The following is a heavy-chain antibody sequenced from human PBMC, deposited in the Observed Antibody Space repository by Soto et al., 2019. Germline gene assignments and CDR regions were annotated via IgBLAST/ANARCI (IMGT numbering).Heavy chain of an antibody. D-gene: IGHD2-21*02. CDR3: ARYLGVTAILRHTSNWFDP. V-gene: IGHV1-69*01. CDR1: GGTFSSYA. CDR2: IIPIFGTA. Sequence: QVQLVQSGAEVKKPGSSVKVSCKASGGTFSSYAISWVRQAPGQGLEWMGGIIPIFGTANYAQKFQGRVTITADESTSTAYMELSSLRSEDTAVYYCARYLGVTAILRHTSNWFDPWGQGTLVTVSS. J-gene: IGHJ5*02.